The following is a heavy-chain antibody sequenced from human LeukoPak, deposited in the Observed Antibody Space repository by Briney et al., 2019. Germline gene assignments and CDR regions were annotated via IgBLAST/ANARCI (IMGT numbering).Heavy chain of an antibody. CDR1: GGSFSGYY. D-gene: IGHD3-10*01. CDR3: ARGYYGSGSHCCHMDV. V-gene: IGHV4-34*01. Sequence: PSETLSLTCAVYGGSFSGYYWSWIRQPPGKGLEWIGEINHSGSTNYNSSLKSRATISVDTSKNQFSLKPSSVTAADTAVYYCARGYYGSGSHCCHMDVWGKGTTITVS. J-gene: IGHJ6*03. CDR2: INHSGST.